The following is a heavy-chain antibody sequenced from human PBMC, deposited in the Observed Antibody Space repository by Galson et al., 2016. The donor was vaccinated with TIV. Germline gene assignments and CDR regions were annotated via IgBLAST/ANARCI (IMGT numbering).Heavy chain of an antibody. Sequence: SLRLSCAASGFTFGSYDMHWVRQAPGKGLEWVAVISYDGSHKHYAGSVKGRFTISRDNSKTTLDLQMNSLGAEDTAVYYCAKEENSGYYPNDAFDIWGQGTMVTVSS. CDR2: ISYDGSHK. CDR1: GFTFGSYD. CDR3: AKEENSGYYPNDAFDI. V-gene: IGHV3-30*18. J-gene: IGHJ3*02. D-gene: IGHD3-22*01.